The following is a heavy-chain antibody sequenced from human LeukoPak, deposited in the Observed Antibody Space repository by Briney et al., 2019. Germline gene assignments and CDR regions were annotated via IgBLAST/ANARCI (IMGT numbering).Heavy chain of an antibody. V-gene: IGHV5-51*01. CDR2: INPGDSDT. CDR1: GYSFTSYW. J-gene: IGHJ5*02. Sequence: GESLKISCKGSGYSFTSYWIGWLRQMPGKGLEWMGNINPGDSDTRYSPSFQGQVTISADKSISTAYLQWSSLKASDTAMYYCARVPYCSGGSCLDNWFDPWGQGTLVTVSS. CDR3: ARVPYCSGGSCLDNWFDP. D-gene: IGHD2-15*01.